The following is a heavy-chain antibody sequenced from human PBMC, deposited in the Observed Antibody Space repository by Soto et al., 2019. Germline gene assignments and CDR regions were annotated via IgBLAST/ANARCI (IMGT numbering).Heavy chain of an antibody. J-gene: IGHJ4*02. D-gene: IGHD3-16*02. CDR2: INPSGGSA. CDR1: GYTFTIYY. Sequence: ASVKVSCKASGYTFTIYYMHWVRQAPGQGLEWMGIINPSGGSASYAQKFQGRVTMTRDTSTSTVYMELSSLRSEDTAVYYCARDIRWIDDYMGGSYRYPEGGPDDWGQGTMVTASS. V-gene: IGHV1-46*03. CDR3: ARDIRWIDDYMGGSYRYPEGGPDD.